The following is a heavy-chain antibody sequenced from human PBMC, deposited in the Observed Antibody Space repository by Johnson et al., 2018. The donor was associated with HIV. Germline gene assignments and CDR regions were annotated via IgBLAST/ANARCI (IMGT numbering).Heavy chain of an antibody. CDR2: INTDGSRT. CDR3: AKGIAAAASGAFDI. V-gene: IGHV3-74*02. Sequence: VQLVESGGGLVQPGGSLRLSCAASGFTFSSYWMHWVRQAPGKGLVWVSRINTDGSRTTYADSVKGRFTISRDNSKNTLHLQMNSLRAEDTAVYYCAKGIAAAASGAFDIWGQGTMVTVSS. CDR1: GFTFSSYW. J-gene: IGHJ3*02. D-gene: IGHD6-13*01.